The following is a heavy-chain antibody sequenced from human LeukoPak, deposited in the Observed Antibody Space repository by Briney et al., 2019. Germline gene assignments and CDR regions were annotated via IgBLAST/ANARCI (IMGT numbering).Heavy chain of an antibody. D-gene: IGHD2/OR15-2a*01. J-gene: IGHJ3*02. CDR1: GFTFSSYG. CDR3: AGDVRGVLGDAFDI. Sequence: PGGSLRLSCAASGFTFSSYGMHWVRQAPGKGLEWVAVIWYDGSNKYYADSVKGRFTISRDNSKNTLYLQMNSLRAEDTAVYYCAGDVRGVLGDAFDIWGQGTMVTVSS. V-gene: IGHV3-33*01. CDR2: IWYDGSNK.